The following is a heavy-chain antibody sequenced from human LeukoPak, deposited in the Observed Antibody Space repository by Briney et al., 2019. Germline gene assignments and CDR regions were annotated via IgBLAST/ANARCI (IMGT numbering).Heavy chain of an antibody. V-gene: IGHV4-4*07. J-gene: IGHJ5*02. CDR3: ARDRYDSVYNWFDP. CDR1: DGSISSYY. D-gene: IGHD3-22*01. CDR2: IYSSGST. Sequence: SETLSLTRTVSDGSISSYYWSCIREPAGRGLEWMGRIYSSGSTNYNPSLKRRVTMSVDTSKNQFSLKLSSATAADTAVYYCARDRYDSVYNWFDPWGQGTLVTVSS.